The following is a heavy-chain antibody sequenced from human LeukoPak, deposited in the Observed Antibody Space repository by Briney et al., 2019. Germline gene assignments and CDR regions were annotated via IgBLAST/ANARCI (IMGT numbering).Heavy chain of an antibody. Sequence: SETLSLTCAVYGGSFSGYYWSWIRQPPGKGLEWIGEINHSGSTNYNPSLKSRVTISVDTSKNQFSLKLSSVTAADTAVYYCARATAGYCSGGSCSGYYFDYWGQGTLVTVSS. J-gene: IGHJ4*02. CDR3: ARATAGYCSGGSCSGYYFDY. V-gene: IGHV4-34*01. D-gene: IGHD2-15*01. CDR1: GGSFSGYY. CDR2: INHSGST.